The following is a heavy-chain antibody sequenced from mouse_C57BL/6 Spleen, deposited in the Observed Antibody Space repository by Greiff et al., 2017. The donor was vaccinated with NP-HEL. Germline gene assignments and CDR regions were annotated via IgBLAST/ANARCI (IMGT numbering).Heavy chain of an antibody. Sequence: EVQLQQSGPVLVKPGASVKMSCKASGYTFTDYYMNWVKQSHGKSLEWIGVINPYNGGTSYNQKFKGKATLTVDKSSSTAYMELNSLTSEDSAVYYCARWEYSNYFDYWGQGTTLTVSS. J-gene: IGHJ2*01. D-gene: IGHD2-5*01. V-gene: IGHV1-19*01. CDR1: GYTFTDYY. CDR2: INPYNGGT. CDR3: ARWEYSNYFDY.